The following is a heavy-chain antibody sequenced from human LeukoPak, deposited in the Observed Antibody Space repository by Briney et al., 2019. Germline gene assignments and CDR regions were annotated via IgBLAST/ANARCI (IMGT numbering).Heavy chain of an antibody. CDR2: IYTGGCT. V-gene: IGHV4-4*09. Sequence: PSDTQSLTCTLSGRSISIYYWGWTRHPPGKGLECLGYIYTGGCTNYNPSLESLVTISVNTSKNRFSLKLSSVTAADAAVYYWARWGYKYRGGYFDYWGQGTLVTVSS. CDR3: ARWGYKYRGGYFDY. J-gene: IGHJ4*02. D-gene: IGHD1-14*01. CDR1: GRSISIYY.